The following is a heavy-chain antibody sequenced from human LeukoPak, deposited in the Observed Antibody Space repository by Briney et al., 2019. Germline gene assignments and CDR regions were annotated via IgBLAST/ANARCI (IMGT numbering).Heavy chain of an antibody. V-gene: IGHV4-39*01. CDR2: IYYSGST. D-gene: IGHD6-19*01. CDR1: GGSISSSSYY. CDR3: ARLGTSSGWYWIRYYYYYMDV. Sequence: PSETLSLTCTVSGGSISSSSYYWGWIRQPPGKGLEWIGSIYYSGSTYYNPSLKSRVTISVDTSKNQFSLKLSSVTAADTAVYYCARLGTSSGWYWIRYYYYYMDVWGKGTTVTVSS. J-gene: IGHJ6*03.